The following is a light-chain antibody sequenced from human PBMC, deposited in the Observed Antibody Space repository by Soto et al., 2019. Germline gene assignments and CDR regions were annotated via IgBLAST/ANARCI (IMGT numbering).Light chain of an antibody. CDR1: SSDVGGFNS. CDR3: SSYTSTMTNV. Sequence: LTQPASVYGSPGQSITISCTGTSSDVGGFNSVSWYQLRPGTAPKLILYDVVDRPSGVSYRFSGSKSGNTASLTISGLQAADEADYFCSSYTSTMTNVFGSGTKVTVL. CDR2: DVV. J-gene: IGLJ1*01. V-gene: IGLV2-14*03.